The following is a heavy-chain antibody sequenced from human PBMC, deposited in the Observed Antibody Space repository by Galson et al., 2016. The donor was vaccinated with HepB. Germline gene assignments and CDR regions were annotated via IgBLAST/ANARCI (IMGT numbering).Heavy chain of an antibody. J-gene: IGHJ4*02. V-gene: IGHV3-30-3*01. D-gene: IGHD2-2*01. Sequence: SLRLSCAASGFSFSSYAVHWVRQAPGKGLEWVAVVSRDASITYYAKSMKGRFTISRDNSMNTLYPQMINLRADDTGVYFFARELTSHFELDYWGQGALVIVSS. CDR2: VSRDASIT. CDR1: GFSFSSYA. CDR3: ARELTSHFELDY.